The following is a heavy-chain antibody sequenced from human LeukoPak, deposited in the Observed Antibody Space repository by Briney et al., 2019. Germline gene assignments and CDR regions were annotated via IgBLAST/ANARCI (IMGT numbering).Heavy chain of an antibody. V-gene: IGHV1-69*06. CDR3: ARGAGRRCSGGSCYHYFDY. D-gene: IGHD2-15*01. Sequence: PSVKVSCKASGYTFTSYGISWVRQAPGQGLEWMGGIIPIFGTANYAQKFQGRVTITADKSTSTAYMELSSLRSEDTVVYYCARGAGRRCSGGSCYHYFDYWGQGTLVTVSS. CDR1: GYTFTSYG. J-gene: IGHJ4*02. CDR2: IIPIFGTA.